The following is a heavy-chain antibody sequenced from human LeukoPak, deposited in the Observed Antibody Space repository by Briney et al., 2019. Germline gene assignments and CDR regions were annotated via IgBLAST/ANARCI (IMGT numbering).Heavy chain of an antibody. V-gene: IGHV3-23*01. CDR1: GFTFSSYA. CDR2: ISGSGGST. CDR3: AKDNDGGVLLWFGASMPPTSNWFDP. D-gene: IGHD3-10*01. J-gene: IGHJ5*02. Sequence: GGSLRLSCAASGFTFSSYAMSWVRQAPGKRLEWVSAISGSGGSTYYADSVKGRFTISRDNSKNTVYLQMNTLPPEHPAVYYCAKDNDGGVLLWFGASMPPTSNWFDPWGQGTLVTVSS.